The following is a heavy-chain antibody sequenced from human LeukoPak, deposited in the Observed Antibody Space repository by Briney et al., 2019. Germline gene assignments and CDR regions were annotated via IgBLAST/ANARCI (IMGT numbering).Heavy chain of an antibody. J-gene: IGHJ4*02. CDR3: ARDRGVVVAAMGYYFDY. CDR2: ITNGDNFI. Sequence: PGGSLRLSCAASGFTFSDYYMSWIRQAPGRGLEWISYITNGDNFIYYADSVKGRFTISRDNAKNSLYLQMNSLRAEDTAVYYCARDRGVVVAAMGYYFDYWGQGTLVTVSS. D-gene: IGHD2-15*01. CDR1: GFTFSDYY. V-gene: IGHV3-11*01.